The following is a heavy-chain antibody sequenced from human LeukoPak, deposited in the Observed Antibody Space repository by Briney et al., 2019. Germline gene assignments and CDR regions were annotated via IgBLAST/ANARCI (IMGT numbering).Heavy chain of an antibody. CDR1: GYTFTGYY. CDR2: INPSGGST. V-gene: IGHV1-46*01. CDR3: AVGLYNWNYAYFDY. D-gene: IGHD1-7*01. J-gene: IGHJ4*02. Sequence: ASVKVSCKASGYTFTGYYMHWVRQAPGQGLEWMGIINPSGGSTSYAQKFQGRVTMTRDTSISTAYMELSRLRSDDTAVYYCAVGLYNWNYAYFDYWGQGTLVTVSS.